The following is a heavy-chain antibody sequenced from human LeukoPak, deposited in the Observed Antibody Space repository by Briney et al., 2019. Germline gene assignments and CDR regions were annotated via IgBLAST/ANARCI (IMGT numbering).Heavy chain of an antibody. J-gene: IGHJ4*02. CDR3: AKGDQLLTQPMGPSFDY. D-gene: IGHD2-2*01. CDR2: ISGSGGST. Sequence: PGGSLRLSCAASGFAFSSYGMHWVRQAPGKGLEWVSAISGSGGSTYYADSVKGRFTISRDNSKNTLYLQMNSLRAEDTAVYYCAKGDQLLTQPMGPSFDYWGQGTLVTVSS. V-gene: IGHV3-23*01. CDR1: GFAFSSYG.